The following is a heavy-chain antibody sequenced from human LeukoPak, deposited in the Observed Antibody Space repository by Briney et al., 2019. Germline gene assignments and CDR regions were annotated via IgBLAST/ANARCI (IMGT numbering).Heavy chain of an antibody. Sequence: GGSLRLPCAASGFTFSSYVMHWVRQAPGRGLEWVAVIRYDGSNKHYADSVKGRFTISRDNSKNTLFLQMNSLRAEDTAVYYCAGDSGNSQGGFDYWGQGSLVTVSS. CDR1: GFTFSSYV. V-gene: IGHV3-33*01. D-gene: IGHD1-26*01. CDR2: IRYDGSNK. CDR3: AGDSGNSQGGFDY. J-gene: IGHJ4*02.